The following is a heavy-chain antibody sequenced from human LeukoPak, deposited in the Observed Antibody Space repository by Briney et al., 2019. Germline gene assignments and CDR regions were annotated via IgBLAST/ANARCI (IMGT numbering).Heavy chain of an antibody. D-gene: IGHD3-3*01. CDR1: GGTFSSYA. Sequence: SVKVSCKASGGTFSSYAISWVRQAPGQGLEWVGGIIPIFGTANYAQKFQGRVTITADESTSTAYMELSSLRSEDTAVYYCARDPTYDFWSGPSQYYFDYWGQGTLVTVSS. CDR2: IIPIFGTA. CDR3: ARDPTYDFWSGPSQYYFDY. J-gene: IGHJ4*02. V-gene: IGHV1-69*13.